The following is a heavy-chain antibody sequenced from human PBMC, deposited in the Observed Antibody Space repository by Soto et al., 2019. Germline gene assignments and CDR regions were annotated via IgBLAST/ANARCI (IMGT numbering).Heavy chain of an antibody. D-gene: IGHD2-2*01. V-gene: IGHV1-2*04. CDR2: INPNSGGT. CDR1: GYTFTGYY. J-gene: IGHJ6*02. Sequence: ASVKVSCKDSGYTFTGYYMHWVRQAPGQGLEWMGWINPNSGGTNYAQKFQGWVTMTRDTSISTAYMELSRLRSDDTAVYYCARDRREVPAALSYYYYYGMDVWGQGTTVTVSS. CDR3: ARDRREVPAALSYYYYYGMDV.